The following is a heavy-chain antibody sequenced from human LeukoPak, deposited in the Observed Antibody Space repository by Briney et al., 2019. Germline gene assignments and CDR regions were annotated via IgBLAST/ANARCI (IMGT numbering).Heavy chain of an antibody. J-gene: IGHJ6*02. V-gene: IGHV3-23*01. CDR3: AKDMGMIRDGMDV. CDR2: ISGSGGST. CDR1: GFTFSSYW. D-gene: IGHD3-16*01. Sequence: GGSLRLSCAASGFTFSSYWMNWARQAPGKGLEWVSAISGSGGSTYYADSVKGRFTISRDNSKNTLYLQMNSLRAEDTAVYYCAKDMGMIRDGMDVWGQGTTVTVSS.